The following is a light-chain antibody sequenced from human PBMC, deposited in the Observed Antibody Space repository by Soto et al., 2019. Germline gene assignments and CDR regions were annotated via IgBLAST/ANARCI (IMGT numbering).Light chain of an antibody. CDR2: DAS. V-gene: IGKV3D-20*02. Sequence: EFVLTQSPGTLSLSPGEGATLSCRASQTVRNNYLAWYQQKPGQAPRLLIYDASSRATGIPDRFSGGGSGTDFTLTISRLEPEDFAVYYCQHRNNRPFSFGPGTKVDIK. CDR3: QHRNNRPFS. CDR1: QTVRNNY. J-gene: IGKJ3*01.